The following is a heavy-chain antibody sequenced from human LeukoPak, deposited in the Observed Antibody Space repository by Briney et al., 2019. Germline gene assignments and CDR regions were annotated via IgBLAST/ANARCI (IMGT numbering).Heavy chain of an antibody. V-gene: IGHV4-59*07. J-gene: IGHJ3*02. D-gene: IGHD3-22*01. Sequence: PSDTLSLTCTVSGGSISRYYWSWLRQPRGKALVWIGYIYYSGSTNYNPSLKSRVTISVDTSKNQFSLKLSSVTAADTAVYYCATDSSGYRGGAFDIWGQGTMVTVSS. CDR3: ATDSSGYRGGAFDI. CDR1: GGSISRYY. CDR2: IYYSGST.